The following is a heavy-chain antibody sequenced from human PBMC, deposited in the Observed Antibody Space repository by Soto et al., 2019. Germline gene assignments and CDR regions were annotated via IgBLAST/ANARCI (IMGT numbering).Heavy chain of an antibody. CDR2: VTANGGST. D-gene: IGHD2-21*02. J-gene: IGHJ6*02. Sequence: GGSLRLSCAATGFTFSVYAMTWVRQAPGKGLEWVSAVTANGGSTYSADSVKGRFTISRDNSKNTLFLQMNSLRAEDTAVYYCASLGVGDWADYYYYYGMDVWGQGTTVTVSS. CDR1: GFTFSVYA. CDR3: ASLGVGDWADYYYYYGMDV. V-gene: IGHV3-23*01.